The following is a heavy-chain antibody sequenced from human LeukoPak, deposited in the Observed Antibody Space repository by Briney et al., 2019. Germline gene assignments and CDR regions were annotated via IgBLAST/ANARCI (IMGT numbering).Heavy chain of an antibody. CDR3: ARDAGQYSYGYEGGVGFDY. J-gene: IGHJ4*02. V-gene: IGHV4-34*01. Sequence: SETLSLTCAVDGGSFTAFWWTWFRQSPGKGLEWIGEINHSGTTNYNPSLKSRVTISVKASKKQLSLKLSSVTAADTAVYYCARDAGQYSYGYEGGVGFDYWGQGTLVTVSS. D-gene: IGHD5-18*01. CDR2: INHSGTT. CDR1: GGSFTAFW.